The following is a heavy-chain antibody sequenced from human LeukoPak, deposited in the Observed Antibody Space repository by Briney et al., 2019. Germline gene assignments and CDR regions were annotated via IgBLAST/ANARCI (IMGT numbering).Heavy chain of an antibody. V-gene: IGHV3-23*01. Sequence: PGGSLRLSCAASGFTFSSYAMTWVRQAPGKGLQWVSAISGSGDNTYYADSVKGRFTISRDNSKNTLSLQMNSLRAEDTAVYYCAKASGGLCSGAMCLYYYDAWGQGTPVTVSS. CDR2: ISGSGDNT. J-gene: IGHJ4*02. CDR1: GFTFSSYA. CDR3: AKASGGLCSGAMCLYYYDA. D-gene: IGHD2-15*01.